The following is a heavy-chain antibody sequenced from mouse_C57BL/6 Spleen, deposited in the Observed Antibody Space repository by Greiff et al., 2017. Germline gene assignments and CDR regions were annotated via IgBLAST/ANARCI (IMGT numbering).Heavy chain of an antibody. D-gene: IGHD2-4*01. J-gene: IGHJ4*01. CDR1: GYTFTDYN. CDR3: ARGGSYYDYDNAMDY. V-gene: IGHV1-22*01. CDR2: INPNNGGT. Sequence: DVKLQESGPELVKPGASVKMSCKASGYTFTDYNMHWVKQSHGKSLEWIGYINPNNGGTSYNQKFKGKATLTVNKSSSTAYMELRSLTSEDSAVYYCARGGSYYDYDNAMDYWGQGTSVTVSS.